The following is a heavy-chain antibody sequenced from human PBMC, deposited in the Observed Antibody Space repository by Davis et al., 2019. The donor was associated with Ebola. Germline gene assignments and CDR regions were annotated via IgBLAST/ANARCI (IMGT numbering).Heavy chain of an antibody. CDR1: GGSFSRHP. Sequence: SVKVSCKTSGGSFSRHPISWVRQAPRQGLEWMGGIIPIFDTPHYAQKFQGRITITADASTSTAYMELSSLRSEDTATYFCARDFDGGNYYFDYWGPGTPVTVSS. CDR2: IIPIFDTP. CDR3: ARDFDGGNYYFDY. J-gene: IGHJ4*02. D-gene: IGHD3-9*01. V-gene: IGHV1-69*13.